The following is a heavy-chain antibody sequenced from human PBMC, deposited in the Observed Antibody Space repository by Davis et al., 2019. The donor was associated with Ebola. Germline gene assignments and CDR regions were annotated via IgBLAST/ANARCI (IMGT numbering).Heavy chain of an antibody. CDR2: IYYSGST. J-gene: IGHJ6*02. CDR3: ARDSGGYCSSTSCYYYYGMDV. CDR1: DYY. V-gene: IGHV4-30-4*08. D-gene: IGHD2-2*01. Sequence: DYYMSWIRQPPGKGLEWIGYIYYSGSTYYNPSLKSRVTISVDTSKNQFSLKLSSVTAADTAVYYCARDSGGYCSSTSCYYYYGMDVWGQGTTVTVSS.